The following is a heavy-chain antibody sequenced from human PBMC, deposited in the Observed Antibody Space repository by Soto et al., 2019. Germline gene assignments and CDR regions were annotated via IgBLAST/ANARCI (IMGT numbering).Heavy chain of an antibody. Sequence: GGSLRLSCEASGFVFITYSMNWGRQAPGKGLEWISYISSTSGTIYYADSVKGRFTIFRDNAKYSLFLQMNGLRDDDTAVYYCANQKIRFSVAGTLYGLGVWGQGTTVTVSS. CDR3: ANQKIRFSVAGTLYGLGV. V-gene: IGHV3-48*02. CDR1: GFVFITYS. D-gene: IGHD6-19*01. CDR2: ISSTSGTI. J-gene: IGHJ6*02.